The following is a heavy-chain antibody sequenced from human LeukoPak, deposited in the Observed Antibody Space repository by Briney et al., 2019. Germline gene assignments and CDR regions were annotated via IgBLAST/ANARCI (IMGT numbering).Heavy chain of an antibody. J-gene: IGHJ6*02. CDR3: AREAMVRGVRSNYYYGMDV. D-gene: IGHD3-10*01. CDR2: IIPIFGTA. CDR1: GGTFSSYA. Sequence: ASVKVSCKASGGTFSSYAISWVRQAPGQGLEWMGGIIPIFGTANYAQKFQGRVTITADESTSTAYMELSSLRSEDTAVYYCAREAMVRGVRSNYYYGMDVWGQGTTVTVSS. V-gene: IGHV1-69*13.